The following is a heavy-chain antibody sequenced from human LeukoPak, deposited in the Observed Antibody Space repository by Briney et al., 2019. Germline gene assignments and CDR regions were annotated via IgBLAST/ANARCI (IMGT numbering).Heavy chain of an antibody. CDR3: ARGDLSSIAAPPPFDY. CDR1: GGTFSSYA. CDR2: IIPIFGTA. V-gene: IGHV1-69*05. J-gene: IGHJ4*02. Sequence: SVKVSCKASGGTFSSYAISWVRQAPGQGLEWMGGIIPIFGTANYAQKFQGRVTITTDESTNTAYMELSSLRSEDTAVYYCARGDLSSIAAPPPFDYWGQGTLVTVSS. D-gene: IGHD6-6*01.